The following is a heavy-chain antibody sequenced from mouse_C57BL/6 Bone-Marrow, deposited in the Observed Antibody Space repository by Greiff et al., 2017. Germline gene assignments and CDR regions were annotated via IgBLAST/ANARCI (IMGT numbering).Heavy chain of an antibody. CDR2: INPGRGGT. V-gene: IGHV1-54*01. CDR3: ARWGLRRGNYAMDY. D-gene: IGHD2-2*01. J-gene: IGHJ4*01. Sequence: QVQLQQSGAELVRPGTSVKVSCKASGYAFTNYLIEWVKQRPGQGLEWIGVINPGRGGTNYNEKFKGKATLTADKSSSTAYMQLSSLTSDDSAVYFCARWGLRRGNYAMDYWGQGTSVTVSS. CDR1: GYAFTNYL.